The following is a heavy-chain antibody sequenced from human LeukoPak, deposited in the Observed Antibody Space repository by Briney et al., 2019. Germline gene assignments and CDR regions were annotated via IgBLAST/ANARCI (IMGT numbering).Heavy chain of an antibody. Sequence: ASVKLSCKASGYTFTGYYMHWVRQAPGQGLEWMGWINPNSGGTNYAQKFQGRVTMTRDTSISTAYMELSRLRSDDTAVYYCERGADLLSWLDPWGQGTLVTVSS. CDR1: GYTFTGYY. D-gene: IGHD2/OR15-2a*01. V-gene: IGHV1-2*02. J-gene: IGHJ5*02. CDR2: INPNSGGT. CDR3: ERGADLLSWLDP.